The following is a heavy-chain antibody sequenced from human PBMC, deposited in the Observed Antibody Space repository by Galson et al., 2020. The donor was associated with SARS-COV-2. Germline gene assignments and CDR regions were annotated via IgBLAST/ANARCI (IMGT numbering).Heavy chain of an antibody. V-gene: IGHV4-34*01. J-gene: IGHJ6*02. Sequence: SETLSLTCAVYGGSFSGYYWSWIRQPPGKGLEWIGEINHSGSTNYNPSLKSRVTISVDTSKNQLSLKLSSVTAADTAVYYCAREGPLHYYGSGSYRTHYYYYGMDVWGQGTTVTVSS. CDR3: AREGPLHYYGSGSYRTHYYYYGMDV. CDR2: INHSGST. D-gene: IGHD3-10*01. CDR1: GGSFSGYY.